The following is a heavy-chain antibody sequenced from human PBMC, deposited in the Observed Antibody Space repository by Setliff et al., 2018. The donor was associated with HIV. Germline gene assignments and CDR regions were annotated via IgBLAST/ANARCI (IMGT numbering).Heavy chain of an antibody. J-gene: IGHJ6*02. CDR2: IYHSGST. V-gene: IGHV4-38-2*01. Sequence: SETLSLTCSVSGYSISSGYHCAWIRHPQGKGLEWIGSIYHSGSTYYNPSRKSRVTISVDTSKNQFSLKLNSLTAADTAVYYCARSYCAADCAHNSPRGMDVWGQGTTVTVSS. D-gene: IGHD2-21*02. CDR1: GYSISSGYH. CDR3: ARSYCAADCAHNSPRGMDV.